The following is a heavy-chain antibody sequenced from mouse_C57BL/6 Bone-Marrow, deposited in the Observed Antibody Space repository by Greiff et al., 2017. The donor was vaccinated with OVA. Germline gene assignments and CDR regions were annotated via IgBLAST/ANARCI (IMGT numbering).Heavy chain of an antibody. Sequence: EVQLVESGAELVRPGASVKLSCTASGFNIKDDYMHWVKQRPEQGLEWIGWIDPENGDTEYASKFQGKATITADTSSNTAYLQLSSLTSEDTAVYYCTLYYSNLYYYAMDYWGQGTSVTVSS. D-gene: IGHD2-5*01. J-gene: IGHJ4*01. V-gene: IGHV14-4*01. CDR3: TLYYSNLYYYAMDY. CDR1: GFNIKDDY. CDR2: IDPENGDT.